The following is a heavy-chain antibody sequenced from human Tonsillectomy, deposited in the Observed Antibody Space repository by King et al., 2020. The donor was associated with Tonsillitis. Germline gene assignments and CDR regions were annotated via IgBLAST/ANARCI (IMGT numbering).Heavy chain of an antibody. D-gene: IGHD6-19*01. V-gene: IGHV4-59*11. CDR1: GDSISSHY. Sequence: VQLQESGPGLVKPSETLSLTCTVSGDSISSHYWSWIRQPPGKGLEWIGYIYYTGSTNYNPSLRSRVTISVHTSKNQFSLKLSSVTAADTAVYYCARDGSGGWSDYFVYWGQGTLVTVSS. J-gene: IGHJ4*02. CDR2: IYYTGST. CDR3: ARDGSGGWSDYFVY.